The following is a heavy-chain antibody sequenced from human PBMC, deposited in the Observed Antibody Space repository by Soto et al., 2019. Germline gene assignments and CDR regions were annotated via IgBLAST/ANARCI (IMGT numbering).Heavy chain of an antibody. CDR3: ARRGLRDGDSPDAFDF. Sequence: EVQLVQSGAEVKKPGESLQISCEGFGYNFIQYWINWVRQKPGKGLEWMGRIDPSGPRANNRPSLQGRVSMTVDRSTNTAYLQWSSLEASDTAMYYCARRGLRDGDSPDAFDFWGQGTMVTVSS. V-gene: IGHV5-10-1*03. CDR2: IDPSGPRA. D-gene: IGHD2-21*02. CDR1: GYNFIQYW. J-gene: IGHJ3*01.